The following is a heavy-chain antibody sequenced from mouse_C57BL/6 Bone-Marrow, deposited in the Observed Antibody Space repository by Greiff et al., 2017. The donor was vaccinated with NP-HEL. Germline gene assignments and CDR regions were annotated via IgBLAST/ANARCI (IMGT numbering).Heavy chain of an antibody. CDR3: ARCKGTYFDY. Sequence: EVQLQQSGPELVKPGASVKISCKASGYTFTDYYMNWVKQSHGKSLEWIGDINPNNGGTSYNQKFKGKATLTVDKSSSTAYMELRSLTSEDSAVYYCARCKGTYFDYWGQGTTLTVSS. J-gene: IGHJ2*01. CDR2: INPNNGGT. D-gene: IGHD1-3*01. V-gene: IGHV1-26*01. CDR1: GYTFTDYY.